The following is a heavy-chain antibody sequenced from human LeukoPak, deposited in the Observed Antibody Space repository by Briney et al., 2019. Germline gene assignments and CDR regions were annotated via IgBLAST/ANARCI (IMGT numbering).Heavy chain of an antibody. V-gene: IGHV3-43*02. D-gene: IGHD3-16*02. J-gene: IGHJ4*02. CDR2: SSGDGGST. CDR1: GFTFDEYD. Sequence: GGSLRLSCAASGFTFDEYDMHWVRQVPGKGLEWVSLSSGDGGSTYYADSVKGRFTISRDNSKNSLYLQMNSLRTEDTAFYYCAKTSDPSFGGVIPKFDYWGQGTLVTVSS. CDR3: AKTSDPSFGGVIPKFDY.